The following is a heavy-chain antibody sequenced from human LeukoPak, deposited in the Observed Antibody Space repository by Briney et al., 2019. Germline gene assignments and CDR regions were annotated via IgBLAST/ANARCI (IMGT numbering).Heavy chain of an antibody. V-gene: IGHV1-2*02. Sequence: ASVKVSCKASGYTFTCYYMHWVRQAPGQGLEWMGWINPNSGGTNYAQKFQGRVTTTRDTSISTAYMELSRLRSDDTAVYYCARSAPTLTYDILTAYLGYWGQGTLVTVSS. CDR3: ARSAPTLTYDILTAYLGY. J-gene: IGHJ4*02. CDR1: GYTFTCYY. D-gene: IGHD3-9*01. CDR2: INPNSGGT.